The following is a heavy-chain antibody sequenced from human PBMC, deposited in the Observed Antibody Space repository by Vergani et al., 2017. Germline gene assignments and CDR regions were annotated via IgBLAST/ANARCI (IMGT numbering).Heavy chain of an antibody. CDR1: GGSISSYY. D-gene: IGHD2-2*01. Sequence: QVQLQESGPGLVKPSETLSLTCTVSGGSISSYYWSWIRQPPGKGLEWIGYIYYSGSTNYNPSLKSRVTISVDTSKNQFSLKLSSVTAADTAVYYCARGAXGYAGFVYYYYYYYMDVWGKGTTVTVSS. CDR3: ARGAXGYAGFVYYYYYYYMDV. J-gene: IGHJ6*03. V-gene: IGHV4-59*01. CDR2: IYYSGST.